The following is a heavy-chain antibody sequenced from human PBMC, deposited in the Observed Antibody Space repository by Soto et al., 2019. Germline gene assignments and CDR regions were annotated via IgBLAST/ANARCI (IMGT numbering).Heavy chain of an antibody. Sequence: QVQLVQSGAEVKKPGASVKVSCKASGYTFTSYYLHWVRHAPGQGLEWMGFIDPSGGSTTYLQKLQGRVTMTRDTSTSTVYLDLSSLTSEDTAVYYCARGSSVAFDYWGQGTLVTVSS. J-gene: IGHJ4*02. CDR3: ARGSSVAFDY. D-gene: IGHD2-21*01. CDR2: IDPSGGST. CDR1: GYTFTSYY. V-gene: IGHV1-46*04.